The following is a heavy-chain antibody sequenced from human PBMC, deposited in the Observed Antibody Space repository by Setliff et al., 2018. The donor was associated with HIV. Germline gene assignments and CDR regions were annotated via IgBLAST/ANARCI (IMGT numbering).Heavy chain of an antibody. J-gene: IGHJ4*02. Sequence: PSETLSLTCGVSGGSFSGHYWSWIRQTPGKGLEWIGEISQNGDTNYNPSLTRRVILSVDSSKKQVSLKLSSVTAADTAVYYCARGPPGSSIGWYVGYWGQGTLVTVSS. V-gene: IGHV4-34*01. CDR3: ARGPPGSSIGWYVGY. D-gene: IGHD6-19*01. CDR1: GGSFSGHY. CDR2: ISQNGDT.